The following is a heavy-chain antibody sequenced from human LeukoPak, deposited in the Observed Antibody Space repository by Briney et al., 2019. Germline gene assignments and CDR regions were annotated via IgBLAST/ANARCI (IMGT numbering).Heavy chain of an antibody. CDR1: GFTFNSYW. CDR2: ISSDGRST. V-gene: IGHV3-74*01. Sequence: GGYLRLSCAASGFTFNSYWMHWVRQAQGKGLVWVSRISSDGRSTNYADSVKGRFTIPRDNAKNTLYLQMTSLSAEDTAGYYCARGTDPHYYYHGMDVWGKGTPVIVSS. CDR3: ARGTDPHYYYHGMDV. J-gene: IGHJ6*04.